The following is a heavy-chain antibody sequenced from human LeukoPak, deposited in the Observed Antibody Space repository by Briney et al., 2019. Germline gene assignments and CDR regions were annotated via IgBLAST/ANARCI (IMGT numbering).Heavy chain of an antibody. CDR3: AKDILRDYYDSSGSYYYYYYMDV. CDR2: ISGDGGST. CDR1: GLTFDDYA. J-gene: IGHJ6*03. Sequence: GGSLRLSCAASGLTFDDYAMHWVRQAPGKGLEWVSLISGDGGSTYYADSVKGRFTISRDNSKNSLYLQMNSLRTEDTALYYCAKDILRDYYDSSGSYYYYYYMDVWGKGTTVTVSS. D-gene: IGHD3-22*01. V-gene: IGHV3-43*02.